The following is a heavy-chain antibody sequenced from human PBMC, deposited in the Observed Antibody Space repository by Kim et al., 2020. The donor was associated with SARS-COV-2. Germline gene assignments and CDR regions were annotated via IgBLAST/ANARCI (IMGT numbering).Heavy chain of an antibody. Sequence: GGSLRLSCAASGFTFRNYWMHWVRQAPGKGLVWVSLINADGSGTNYADSVKGRFTISRDNAKNTLYLQMNSLGVEDTAVYYCVRIDGGIMTWGQGTLVTV. CDR2: INADGSGT. J-gene: IGHJ5*02. V-gene: IGHV3-74*01. CDR3: VRIDGGIMT. CDR1: GFTFRNYW. D-gene: IGHD3-16*01.